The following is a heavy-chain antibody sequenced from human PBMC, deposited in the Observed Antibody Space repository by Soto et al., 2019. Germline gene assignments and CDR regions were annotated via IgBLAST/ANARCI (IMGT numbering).Heavy chain of an antibody. CDR3: TTDHDSSGYYPDAFDI. J-gene: IGHJ3*02. Sequence: PGGSLRLSCAASGFTFSTYPMSWVRQAPGKGLEWVSGISGSGISTYYTDSVKGRFTISRDNSKNTVFLQMNSLKTEDTAVYYCTTDHDSSGYYPDAFDIWGQGTMVTVSS. CDR1: GFTFSTYP. CDR2: ISGSGIST. V-gene: IGHV3-23*01. D-gene: IGHD3-22*01.